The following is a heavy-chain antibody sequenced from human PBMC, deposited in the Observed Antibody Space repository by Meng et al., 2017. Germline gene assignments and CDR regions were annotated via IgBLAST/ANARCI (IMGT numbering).Heavy chain of an antibody. CDR1: GFTFDDYA. J-gene: IGHJ4*02. V-gene: IGHV3-21*01. CDR3: ARDRYHYDSSGLFDY. CDR2: ISSSSSYM. Sequence: GESLKISCAASGFTFDDYAMHWVRQAPGKGLEWVSSISSSSSYMYYADSVKGRFTISRDNAKNSLYLQMNSLRAEDTAVYYCARDRYHYDSSGLFDYWGQGTLVTVSS. D-gene: IGHD3-22*01.